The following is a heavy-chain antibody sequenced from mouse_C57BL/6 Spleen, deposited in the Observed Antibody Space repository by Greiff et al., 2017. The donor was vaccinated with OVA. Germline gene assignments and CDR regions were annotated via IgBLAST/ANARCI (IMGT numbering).Heavy chain of an antibody. J-gene: IGHJ1*03. CDR1: GFTFSSHT. V-gene: IGHV5-9*01. CDR3: ARPDYGSSYRYFDV. CDR2: IYGGGGNT. Sequence: VESGGGLVKPGGFLKPSCAASGFTFSSHTMSRVRQTPEKRLEWVAIIYGGGGNTYYPDSVKGRFTISRGHAKNTLYLQMSRLTSEDTALNYCARPDYGSSYRYFDVWGTGTTVTVSS. D-gene: IGHD1-1*01.